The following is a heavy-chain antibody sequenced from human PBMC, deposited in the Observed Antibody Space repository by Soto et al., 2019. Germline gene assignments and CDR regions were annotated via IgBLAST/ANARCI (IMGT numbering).Heavy chain of an antibody. CDR2: ISAYNGNT. D-gene: IGHD4-17*01. CDR3: ARDPPYGGHFDY. J-gene: IGHJ4*02. Sequence: ASVKVSCKASGYTFSSYGIRWVRQGPGQGREWMGWISAYNGNTNYAQKLQGRVTMTTDTSTSTAYMELRSLRSDDTAVYYCARDPPYGGHFDYWGQGTLVTVSS. V-gene: IGHV1-18*01. CDR1: GYTFSSYG.